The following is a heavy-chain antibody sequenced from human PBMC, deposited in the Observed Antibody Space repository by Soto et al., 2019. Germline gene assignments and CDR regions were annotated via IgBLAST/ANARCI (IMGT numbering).Heavy chain of an antibody. CDR3: ARDSPPVDY. CDR2: ISAYNGNT. CDR1: GYAFTWFN. Sequence: ASVKVSCKASGYAFTWFNIHWVRQAPGQGLEWMGWISAYNGNTKNAQKLQGRVTMTTDTSTSTAYMELRSPRSDDTAVYYCARDSPPVDYWGQGTLVTVSS. V-gene: IGHV1-18*01. J-gene: IGHJ4*02.